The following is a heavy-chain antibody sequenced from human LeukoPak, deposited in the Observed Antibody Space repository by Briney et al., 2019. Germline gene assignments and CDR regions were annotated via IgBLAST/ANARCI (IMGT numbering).Heavy chain of an antibody. CDR1: GYTFTSYG. Sequence: ASVKVSCKASGYTFTSYGISWVRQAPGQGLEWMGWINPNSGGTNYAQKFQGRVTMTRDTSISTAYMELSRLRSDDTAVYYCARGTPTVVDDPWGQGTLVTVSS. D-gene: IGHD4-17*01. CDR2: INPNSGGT. J-gene: IGHJ5*02. V-gene: IGHV1-2*02. CDR3: ARGTPTVVDDP.